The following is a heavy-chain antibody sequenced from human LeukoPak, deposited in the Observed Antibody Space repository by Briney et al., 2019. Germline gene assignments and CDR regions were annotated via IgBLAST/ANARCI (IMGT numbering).Heavy chain of an antibody. CDR2: IRYDGTNE. V-gene: IGHV3-30*02. Sequence: AGGSLRLSCAASGFAFNKFGMHWVRQAPGKGLEGVAFIRYDGTNEFYADSVKGRFTISGDNSKNTLYLQLVSLRVDDTAVYYCAPPDVRRGYNFGYGVDGFGIWGQGTMVTVSS. J-gene: IGHJ3*02. CDR1: GFAFNKFG. CDR3: APPDVRRGYNFGYGVDGFGI. D-gene: IGHD1-1*01.